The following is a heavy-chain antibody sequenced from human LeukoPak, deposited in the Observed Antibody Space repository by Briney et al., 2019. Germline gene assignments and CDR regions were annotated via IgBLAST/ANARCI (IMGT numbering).Heavy chain of an antibody. D-gene: IGHD5-18*01. CDR1: GYIFTRYD. CDR2: MNPNTGNT. V-gene: IGHV1-8*01. CDR3: ARGMDTAF. Sequence: ASVKVSCKTSGYIFTRYDINWVRQAPRQGLEWMGWMNPNTGNTVYAQKFQGRVTMTRDNSITTAYMELSSLRGDDTAVYFCARGMDTAFWGQGTLVTVSS. J-gene: IGHJ4*02.